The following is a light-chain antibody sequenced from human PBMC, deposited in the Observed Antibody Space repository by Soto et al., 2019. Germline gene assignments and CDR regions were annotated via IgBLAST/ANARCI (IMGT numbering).Light chain of an antibody. CDR3: SSYTSSSTYV. CDR1: SSDVGGYNY. J-gene: IGLJ1*01. Sequence: QSVLTQPASVSGSPGQSITISCTGTSSDVGGYNYVSWYQQLPGKAPKLMIYDVSNRPSGVSNRFSGSKSGNKASLTISGLQAEDEADYYCSSYTSSSTYVFGTGTKVTVL. CDR2: DVS. V-gene: IGLV2-14*03.